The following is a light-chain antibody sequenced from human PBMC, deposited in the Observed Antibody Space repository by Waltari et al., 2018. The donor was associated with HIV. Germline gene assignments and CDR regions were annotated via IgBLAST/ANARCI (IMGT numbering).Light chain of an antibody. CDR2: DVN. CDR1: NNDVGSFPY. J-gene: IGLJ2*01. Sequence: QSALTQPASVSGSPGQSISISCTRTNNDVGSFPYVSWYQQHPGKTPKLIIYDVNNRPSGVSDRFSGSKSGNTASLTISGLQIEDEADYYCSSYTGHIALFGGGTKLTVL. V-gene: IGLV2-14*03. CDR3: SSYTGHIAL.